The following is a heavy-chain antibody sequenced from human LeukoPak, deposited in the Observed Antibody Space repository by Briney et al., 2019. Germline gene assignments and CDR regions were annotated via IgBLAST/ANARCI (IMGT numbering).Heavy chain of an antibody. CDR2: IYYSGST. CDR3: ARYDFDFWSVGYFDY. V-gene: IGHV4-59*01. Sequence: SETLSLTCTVSGGSISSYYWSWIRQPPGKGLEWIGYIYYSGSTNYNPSLKSRVTISVDTSKNQLSLKLSSVTAADTAVYYCARYDFDFWSVGYFDYWGQGTLVTVSS. CDR1: GGSISSYY. J-gene: IGHJ4*02. D-gene: IGHD3-3*01.